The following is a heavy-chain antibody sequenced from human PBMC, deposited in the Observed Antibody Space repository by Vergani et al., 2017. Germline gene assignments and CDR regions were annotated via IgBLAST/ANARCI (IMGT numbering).Heavy chain of an antibody. J-gene: IGHJ4*02. Sequence: LQLQESGPGLVKPSETLSLTCTVSGGSISSSSYYWGWVRQAPGKGLEWVGRIKSKTDGGTTDYAAPVKGRFTISRDDSKNTLYLQMNSLKTEDTAVYYCTTDYFYDSSGYYALDYWGQGTLVTVSS. CDR1: GGSISSSSYY. V-gene: IGHV3-15*01. D-gene: IGHD3-22*01. CDR2: IKSKTDGGTT. CDR3: TTDYFYDSSGYYALDY.